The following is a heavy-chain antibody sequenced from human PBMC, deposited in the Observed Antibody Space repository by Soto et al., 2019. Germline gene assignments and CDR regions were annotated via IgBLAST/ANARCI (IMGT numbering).Heavy chain of an antibody. Sequence: GGSLRLSCAASGLTVSSDYMSWVRQAPGKGLEWVSAISGSGGSTYYADSVKGRFTISRDNSKNTLYLQMNSLRAEDTAVYYCAKDARLTYCSGGSCTQFDYWGRGTLVTVSS. CDR2: ISGSGGST. J-gene: IGHJ4*02. V-gene: IGHV3-23*01. CDR3: AKDARLTYCSGGSCTQFDY. CDR1: GLTVSSDY. D-gene: IGHD2-15*01.